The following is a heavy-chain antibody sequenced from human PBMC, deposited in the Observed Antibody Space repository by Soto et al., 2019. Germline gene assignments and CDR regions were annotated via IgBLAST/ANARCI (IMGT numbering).Heavy chain of an antibody. CDR2: ISRSSSTT. Sequence: GGSLRLSCAASGFAFSSYRMNWVRQAPGKGMEWLSYISRSSSTTYYADSVKGRFTISRDNAKNSLYLQMNSLRDEDTALYYCASSSDYYDSSGYHVLYFDYWGQGNMVTVSS. CDR1: GFAFSSYR. CDR3: ASSSDYYDSSGYHVLYFDY. V-gene: IGHV3-48*02. D-gene: IGHD3-22*01. J-gene: IGHJ4*02.